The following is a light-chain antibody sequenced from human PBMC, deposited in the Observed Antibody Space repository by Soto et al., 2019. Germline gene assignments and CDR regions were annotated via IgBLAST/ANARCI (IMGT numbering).Light chain of an antibody. V-gene: IGKV1-9*01. CDR3: HQLKTYPYT. CDR2: AAS. J-gene: IGKJ2*01. Sequence: DIQLTQSPSFLSASVGGRVTITCRASQDVARFLAWFQQKPGKAPQLLIYAASTLQSGVPPRFSGSGSGTEFSLTISSMQPEDFATYYCHQLKTYPYTFGQGTRVEIK. CDR1: QDVARF.